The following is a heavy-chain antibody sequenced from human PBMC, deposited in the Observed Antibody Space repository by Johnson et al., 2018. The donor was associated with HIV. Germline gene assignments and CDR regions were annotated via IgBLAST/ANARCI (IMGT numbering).Heavy chain of an antibody. D-gene: IGHD3-10*01. Sequence: VQLVESGGGLVQPGGSMRVSCAASGFTFSDHYIDWVRQAPGKGLEWVGRSRNKANTYTTDYADSVKGRFTISRDNAKNSLSLQMNSLRAEDTAVYYCARDYYGTLGAFDIWGQGTMVTVSS. V-gene: IGHV3-72*01. CDR3: ARDYYGTLGAFDI. CDR1: GFTFSDHY. CDR2: SRNKANTYTT. J-gene: IGHJ3*02.